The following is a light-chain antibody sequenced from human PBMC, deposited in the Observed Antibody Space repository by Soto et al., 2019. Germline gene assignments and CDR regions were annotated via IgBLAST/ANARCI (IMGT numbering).Light chain of an antibody. J-gene: IGKJ4*01. V-gene: IGKV3-20*01. CDR2: DAS. CDR3: QQFSSYPLT. Sequence: EFVLTQSPGTLSLSPGARDPLSCRARQTVRNNYLAWYQQNPGQAPRLLIYDASSRATGIPDRFSGGGSGTDFTLTISRLEPEDFAVYYCQQFSSYPLTFGGGTKVDI. CDR1: QTVRNNY.